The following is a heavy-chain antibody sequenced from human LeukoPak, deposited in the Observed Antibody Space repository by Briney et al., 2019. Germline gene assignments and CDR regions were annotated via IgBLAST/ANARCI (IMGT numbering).Heavy chain of an antibody. D-gene: IGHD6-13*01. CDR2: IYYRGST. J-gene: IGHJ5*02. CDR3: ARDLRSIAADWFDP. V-gene: IGHV4-59*01. Sequence: PSETLSLTCAVYGGSFSGYYWSWIRQPPGKGLEWIGYIYYRGSTNYNPSLKSRVTISVDTSKNQFSLKLSSVTAADTAVYYCARDLRSIAADWFDPWGQGTLVTVSS. CDR1: GGSFSGYY.